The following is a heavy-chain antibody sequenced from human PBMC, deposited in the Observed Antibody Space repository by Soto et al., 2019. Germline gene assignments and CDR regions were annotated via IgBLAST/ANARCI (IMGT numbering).Heavy chain of an antibody. Sequence: SVKVSCKASGGTFSSYAISWVRQAPGQGLEWMGGIIPIFGTANYAQKFQGRVTITADESTSTAFMELSSLRSEDTAVYYCARVRGLGDGGVLASDIVLMVYANYGMDVWGQGTTVTVSS. V-gene: IGHV1-69*13. J-gene: IGHJ6*02. CDR1: GGTFSSYA. CDR2: IIPIFGTA. CDR3: ARVRGLGDGGVLASDIVLMVYANYGMDV. D-gene: IGHD2-8*01.